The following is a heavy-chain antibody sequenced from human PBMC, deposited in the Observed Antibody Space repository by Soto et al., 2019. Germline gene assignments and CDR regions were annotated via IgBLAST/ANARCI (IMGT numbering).Heavy chain of an antibody. CDR3: AKTANGWFSAFDI. J-gene: IGHJ3*02. D-gene: IGHD6-19*01. V-gene: IGHV3-23*01. Sequence: EVQLLESGGGLVQPGGSLRLSCAASGFTFSSYAMSWVRQAPGKGLAWVSAISGSGRTTYYADPVKGRFTFSRDNSKTTLYLQMNSLRAEDTAVYYCAKTANGWFSAFDIWGPGTMVTVSS. CDR2: ISGSGRTT. CDR1: GFTFSSYA.